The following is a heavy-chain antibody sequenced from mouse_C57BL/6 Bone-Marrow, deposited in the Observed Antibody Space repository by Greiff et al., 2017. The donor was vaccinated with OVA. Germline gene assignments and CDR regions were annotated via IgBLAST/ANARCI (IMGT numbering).Heavy chain of an antibody. CDR2: ISNGGGST. V-gene: IGHV5-12*01. CDR1: GFTFSDYY. D-gene: IGHD1-1*01. J-gene: IGHJ2*01. Sequence: DVMLVESGGGLVQPGGSLKLSCAASGFTFSDYYMYWVRQTPEKRLEWVAYISNGGGSTYYPDTVKGRFTISRDNAKNTLYLQMSRLKSEDTAMYYCARRGITTVDYWGQGTTLTVSS. CDR3: ARRGITTVDY.